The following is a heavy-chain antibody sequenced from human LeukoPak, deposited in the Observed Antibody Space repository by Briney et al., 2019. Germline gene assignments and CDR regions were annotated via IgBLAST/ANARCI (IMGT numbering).Heavy chain of an antibody. V-gene: IGHV1-8*01. Sequence: VASVKVSCKASGYTFTSYDINWVRQATGQGLEWMGWMNPNSGNTGYAQKFQGRVTMTRNTSISTAYMELSSLRSEDTAVYYCARSVARGARKVLNWFDPWGQGTLVTVSS. CDR1: GYTFTSYD. D-gene: IGHD3-10*01. CDR3: ARSVARGARKVLNWFDP. J-gene: IGHJ5*02. CDR2: MNPNSGNT.